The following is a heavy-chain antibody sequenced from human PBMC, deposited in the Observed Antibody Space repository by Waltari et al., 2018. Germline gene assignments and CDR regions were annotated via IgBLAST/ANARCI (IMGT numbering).Heavy chain of an antibody. CDR3: ARLNGGP. Sequence: QVQLQQWGAGLLKPSETLSLICAVYGGSFSGYYWTWIRQTPGKGLEWIGEITHSGSTYYNPPLRSRVSISLDRSENQFSLKLTSVTAADTAVYYCARLNGGPWGQGTLVTVSS. CDR2: ITHSGST. CDR1: GGSFSGYY. J-gene: IGHJ5*02. V-gene: IGHV4-34*02.